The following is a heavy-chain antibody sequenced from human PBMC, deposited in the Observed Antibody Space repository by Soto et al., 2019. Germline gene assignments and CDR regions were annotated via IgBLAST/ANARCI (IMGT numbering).Heavy chain of an antibody. J-gene: IGHJ6*02. Sequence: QVQLVESGGGLVKPGGSLRLSCAASGFTFSDYYMSWIRQAPGKGLEWVSYISSSSSYIYYADSVKGRFTISRDNAKNSLYLQMNSLRAEDTAVYYCARDVCTAARPPTCYYYGMDVWGQGTTVTVSS. CDR1: GFTFSDYY. V-gene: IGHV3-11*06. D-gene: IGHD6-6*01. CDR3: ARDVCTAARPPTCYYYGMDV. CDR2: ISSSSSYI.